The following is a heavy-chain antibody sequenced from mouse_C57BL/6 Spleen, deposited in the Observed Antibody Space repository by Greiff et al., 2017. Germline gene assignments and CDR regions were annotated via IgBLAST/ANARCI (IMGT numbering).Heavy chain of an antibody. CDR1: GYTFTDYY. Sequence: QVQLQQSGAELVRPGASVKLSCKASGYTFTDYYINWVKQRPGQGLEWIARIYPGSGNTYYNEKFKGKATLTAEKSSSTAYMLLSSLTSEDSAVYFCAREYDGYPHFGYWGQGTTLTVSS. CDR2: IYPGSGNT. D-gene: IGHD2-3*01. CDR3: AREYDGYPHFGY. V-gene: IGHV1-76*01. J-gene: IGHJ2*01.